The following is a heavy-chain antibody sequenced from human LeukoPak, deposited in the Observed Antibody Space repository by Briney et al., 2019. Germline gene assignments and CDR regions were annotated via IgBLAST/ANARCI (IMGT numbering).Heavy chain of an antibody. D-gene: IGHD6-19*01. CDR1: GFTFSSYS. CDR3: ARDNRGWSRDF. V-gene: IGHV3-21*06. Sequence: PGGSLRLSCAASGFTFSSYSMNWVRQAPGKGLEWVSTITSTGSLTFYPDSIKGRFTVSGDDAKSSLYLEMNSLRAEDTAVYYCARDNRGWSRDFWGQGTLVTVSS. J-gene: IGHJ4*02. CDR2: ITSTGSLT.